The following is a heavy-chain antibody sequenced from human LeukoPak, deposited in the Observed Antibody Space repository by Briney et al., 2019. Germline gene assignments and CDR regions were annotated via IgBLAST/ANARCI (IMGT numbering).Heavy chain of an antibody. CDR2: IYTSGST. CDR1: GGPINGHY. D-gene: IGHD4-11*01. Sequence: SETLSLTCTVSGGPINGHYWNWIRQTAGKGLEWIGRIYTSGSTNYNPSLKSRVTISVDKSKDQFSLKVNSVTAADTAVYYCARGAVADLNYFDPWGQGTLVIVSS. CDR3: ARGAVADLNYFDP. J-gene: IGHJ5*02. V-gene: IGHV4-4*07.